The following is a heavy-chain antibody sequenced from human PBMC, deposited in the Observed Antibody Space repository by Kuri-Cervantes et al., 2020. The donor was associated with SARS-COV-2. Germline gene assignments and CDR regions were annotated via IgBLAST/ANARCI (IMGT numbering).Heavy chain of an antibody. CDR3: ARFADIVVVVAATPDAFDI. J-gene: IGHJ3*02. CDR1: GGSISSYY. D-gene: IGHD2-15*01. CDR2: IYHSGST. Sequence: ESLKISCTVSGGSISSYYWSWIRQPPGKGLEWIGYIYHSGSTYYNPSLKSRVTISVDTSKNQFSLKLSSVTAADTAVYYCARFADIVVVVAATPDAFDIWDQATMVTVSS. V-gene: IGHV4-59*04.